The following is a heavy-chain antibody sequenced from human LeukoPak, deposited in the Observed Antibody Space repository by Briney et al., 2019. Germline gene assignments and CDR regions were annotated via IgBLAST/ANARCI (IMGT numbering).Heavy chain of an antibody. CDR2: IYTSGST. J-gene: IGHJ3*02. CDR1: GGSISSSSYY. D-gene: IGHD3-10*01. V-gene: IGHV4-61*09. Sequence: PSETLSLTCTVSGGSISSSSYYWSWIRQPAGRGLEWIGHIYTSGSTNYNPSLESRVTMSIDTSKNQFSLKLSSVTAADTAVYYCARDPGYFGSGTRGAFDIWGQGTMITVSS. CDR3: ARDPGYFGSGTRGAFDI.